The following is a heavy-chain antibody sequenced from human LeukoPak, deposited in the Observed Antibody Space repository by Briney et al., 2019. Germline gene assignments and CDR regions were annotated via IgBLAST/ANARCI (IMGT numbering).Heavy chain of an antibody. CDR1: GYTFTSYD. D-gene: IGHD3-10*01. V-gene: IGHV1-8*03. Sequence: ASVKVSCKASGYTFTSYDINWVRQATGQGLEWMGWMNPKSGNTGYTQKFQGRVTITRNTSISTAYMELSSLRSEDTAVYYCARVPSMVRGVIWFDPWGQGTLVTVSS. CDR2: MNPKSGNT. CDR3: ARVPSMVRGVIWFDP. J-gene: IGHJ5*02.